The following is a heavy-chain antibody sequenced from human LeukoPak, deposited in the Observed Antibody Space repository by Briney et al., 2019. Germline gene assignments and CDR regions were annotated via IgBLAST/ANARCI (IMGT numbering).Heavy chain of an antibody. V-gene: IGHV1-18*01. CDR3: ARQWPTRNVITWDNWFDP. Sequence: ASVKVSCKASGYTFTSYGISWVRQAPGQGLEWMGWISAYNGNTNYAQKLQGRVTMTTDTSTSTAYMELRGLRSDDTAVYYCARQWPTRNVITWDNWFDPWGQGALVTVSS. CDR1: GYTFTSYG. D-gene: IGHD6-19*01. CDR2: ISAYNGNT. J-gene: IGHJ5*02.